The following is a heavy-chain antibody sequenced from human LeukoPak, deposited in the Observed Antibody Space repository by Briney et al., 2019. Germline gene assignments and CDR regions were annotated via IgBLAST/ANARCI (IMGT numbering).Heavy chain of an antibody. D-gene: IGHD5-18*01. Sequence: SETLSLTCTVSGGSISSGDYYWSWIRQPPGKGLEWIGEIYHSGSTNYNPSLKSRVTISVDKSKNQFSLKLSSVTAADTAVYYCARLPSGYSYGDIDYWGQGTLVTVSS. J-gene: IGHJ4*02. CDR1: GGSISSGDYY. CDR3: ARLPSGYSYGDIDY. V-gene: IGHV4-39*07. CDR2: IYHSGST.